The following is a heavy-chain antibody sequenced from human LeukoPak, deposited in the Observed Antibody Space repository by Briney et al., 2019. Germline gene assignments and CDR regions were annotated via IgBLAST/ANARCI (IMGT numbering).Heavy chain of an antibody. J-gene: IGHJ5*02. Sequence: PSETLSLTCTVSGGSISSSGYYWGWIRQPPGKGLEWIASIYYSGSTYYNPSLKSRVTISVDTSKNQLSLKLSSLTAADTAVYYCARHEYSGSYYGLSWFDPWGLGTLVTVSS. D-gene: IGHD1-26*01. CDR1: GGSISSSGYY. V-gene: IGHV4-39*01. CDR3: ARHEYSGSYYGLSWFDP. CDR2: IYYSGST.